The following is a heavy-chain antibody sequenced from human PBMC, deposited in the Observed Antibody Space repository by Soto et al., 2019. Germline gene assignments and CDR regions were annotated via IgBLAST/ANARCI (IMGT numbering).Heavy chain of an antibody. CDR2: IYYSGST. Sequence: SETLSLTCTVSGGSISSYYWSWIRQPPGKGLEWIGYIYYSGSTNYNPSLKSRVTISVDTSKNQFSLKLSSVTAADTAVYYCAVDGYCYGYYYYMDVWGKGTTVTVSS. D-gene: IGHD5-18*01. J-gene: IGHJ6*03. CDR1: GGSISSYY. CDR3: AVDGYCYGYYYYMDV. V-gene: IGHV4-59*08.